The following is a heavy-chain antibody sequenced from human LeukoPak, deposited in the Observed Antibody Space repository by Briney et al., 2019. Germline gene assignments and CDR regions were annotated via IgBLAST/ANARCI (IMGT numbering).Heavy chain of an antibody. V-gene: IGHV3-48*03. J-gene: IGHJ4*02. CDR3: AREIVSAVAGNFDY. Sequence: PGGSLRLSCAASGFNFRSYEMNWVRQAPGKGLEWVSYISNTDETRTYADSVKGRFTISRDNAKNSLHLEMNSLRAEDTAVYYCAREIVSAVAGNFDYWGQGPRSSSPQ. CDR1: GFNFRSYE. CDR2: ISNTDETR. D-gene: IGHD6-19*01.